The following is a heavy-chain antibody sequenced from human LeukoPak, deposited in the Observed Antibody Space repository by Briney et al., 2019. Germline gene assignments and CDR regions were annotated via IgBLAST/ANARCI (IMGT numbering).Heavy chain of an antibody. J-gene: IGHJ4*02. V-gene: IGHV4-39*01. CDR3: ARQKGIAAAGTYYFDY. D-gene: IGHD6-13*01. Sequence: PSETLSLTCTVSGGSISSSSYYWGWIRQPPGKGLEGIGSIYYSGSTYYNPSLKSRVTISVDTSKNQFSLKLSSVTAADTAVYYCARQKGIAAAGTYYFDYWGQGTLVTVSS. CDR2: IYYSGST. CDR1: GGSISSSSYY.